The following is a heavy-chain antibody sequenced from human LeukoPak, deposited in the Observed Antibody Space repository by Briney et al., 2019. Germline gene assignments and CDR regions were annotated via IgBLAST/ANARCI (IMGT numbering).Heavy chain of an antibody. CDR3: ARENYYGMDV. V-gene: IGHV3-74*03. CDR1: GFTFSNYN. Sequence: GGSLRLSCVASGFTFSNYNMNWVRQAPGKGLVWVSRINSDGSSTTYADSVKGRFTISRDNAKNTLYLQMNSLRADDTAIYYCARENYYGMDVWGQGTTVTVSS. J-gene: IGHJ6*02. CDR2: INSDGSST.